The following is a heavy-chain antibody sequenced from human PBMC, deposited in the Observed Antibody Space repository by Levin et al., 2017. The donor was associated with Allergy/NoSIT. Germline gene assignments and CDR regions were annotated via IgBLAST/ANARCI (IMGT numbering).Heavy chain of an antibody. J-gene: IGHJ4*02. CDR3: TRDGRGYNAGYWDY. V-gene: IGHV3-49*03. D-gene: IGHD5-18*01. Sequence: GESLKISCTASGFTFGNYGLSWFRQAPGKGLEWVGFIRSKAYAETVDYAASVEGRFTISRDDSKTIAYLQMNSLRTEDTAVYYCTRDGRGYNAGYWDYWGQGLLVTVSP. CDR2: IRSKAYAETV. CDR1: GFTFGNYG.